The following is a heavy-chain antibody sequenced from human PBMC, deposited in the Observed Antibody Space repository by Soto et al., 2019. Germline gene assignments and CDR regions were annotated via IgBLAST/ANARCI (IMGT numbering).Heavy chain of an antibody. CDR3: ARHFSVDYFDY. CDR1: GGTFSSYT. CDR2: IIPILGIA. Sequence: VASVKVSCKASGGTFSSYTISWVRQAPGQGLEWMGRIIPILGIANYAQKFQGRVTITADKSTSTAYMELSSLRSEDTAVYYCARHFSVDYFDYWGQGALVTVSS. J-gene: IGHJ4*02. V-gene: IGHV1-69*02.